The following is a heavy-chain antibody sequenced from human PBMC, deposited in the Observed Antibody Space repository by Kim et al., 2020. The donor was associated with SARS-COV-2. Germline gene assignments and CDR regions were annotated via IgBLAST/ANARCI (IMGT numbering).Heavy chain of an antibody. CDR3: ARETGDYDFWSGYYKGMNWFDP. CDR2: MNPNSGNT. J-gene: IGHJ5*02. Sequence: ASVKVSCKASGYTFTSYDINWVRQATGQGLEWMGWMNPNSGNTGYAQKFQGRVTMTRNTSISTAYMELSSLRSEDTAGYYCARETGDYDFWSGYYKGMNWFDPWGQRTLVTVSS. D-gene: IGHD3-3*01. CDR1: GYTFTSYD. V-gene: IGHV1-8*01.